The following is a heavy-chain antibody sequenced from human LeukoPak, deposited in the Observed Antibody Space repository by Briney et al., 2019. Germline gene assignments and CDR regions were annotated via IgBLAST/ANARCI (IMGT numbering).Heavy chain of an antibody. J-gene: IGHJ6*03. Sequence: PGGSLRLSCAASGFTFSSYSMNWVRQAPGKGLEWVSSISSSSSYIYYADSVKDRFTISRDNAKNSLYLQMNSLRAEDTAVYYCARNPRYVVTPMGVRRYYYYMDVWGKGTTVTVSS. CDR2: ISSSSSYI. D-gene: IGHD4-23*01. CDR1: GFTFSSYS. CDR3: ARNPRYVVTPMGVRRYYYYMDV. V-gene: IGHV3-21*01.